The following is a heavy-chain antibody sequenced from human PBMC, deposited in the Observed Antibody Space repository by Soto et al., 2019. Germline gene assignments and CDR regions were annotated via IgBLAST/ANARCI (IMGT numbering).Heavy chain of an antibody. D-gene: IGHD2-15*01. J-gene: IGHJ4*02. Sequence: GGSLRLSCTASGFTFGDYAMSWFRQAPGKGLEWVGFIRSKAYGGTTEYAASVKGRFTISRDDSKSIAYLQMNSLKTEDTVVYYCTRALVVVAATRFDYWGQGTLVTVSS. CDR1: GFTFGDYA. V-gene: IGHV3-49*03. CDR3: TRALVVVAATRFDY. CDR2: IRSKAYGGTT.